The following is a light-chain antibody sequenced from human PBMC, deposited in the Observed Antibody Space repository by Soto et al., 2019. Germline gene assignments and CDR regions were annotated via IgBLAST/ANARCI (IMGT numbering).Light chain of an antibody. V-gene: IGKV3-20*01. Sequence: VLPQSPDTLSLSPGDRATLSCRASQSVRSTFLAWYQQKPGQAPRLLIYGASNRAAGIPERFSGSASGTEFTLTISRLEPDDSAVYFCQLYGSSPPRYTFAQGTKLEIK. CDR2: GAS. CDR3: QLYGSSPPRYT. CDR1: QSVRSTF. J-gene: IGKJ2*01.